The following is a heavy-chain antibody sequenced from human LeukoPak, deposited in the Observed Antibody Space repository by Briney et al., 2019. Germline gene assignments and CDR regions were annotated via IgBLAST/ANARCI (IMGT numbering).Heavy chain of an antibody. J-gene: IGHJ4*02. CDR1: GSSISNGFF. Sequence: SETLSLTCNVSGSSISNGFFWAWIRQSPGKGLEWIGSIQNGGDSYYNPSLKSRTTMSVDMSKNQFSLKLTSVTAADTAVFYCARGMGRFCTSSSCYLSFVYWGQGTLVTVSS. D-gene: IGHD2-2*01. V-gene: IGHV4-38-2*02. CDR2: IQNGGDS. CDR3: ARGMGRFCTSSSCYLSFVY.